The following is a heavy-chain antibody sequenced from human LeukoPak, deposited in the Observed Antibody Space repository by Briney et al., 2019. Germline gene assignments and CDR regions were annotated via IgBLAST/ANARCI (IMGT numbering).Heavy chain of an antibody. CDR2: VIAIFGRV. CDR3: AIDVGELLTY. J-gene: IGHJ4*02. CDR1: RGTFSSYG. Sequence: ASVKVSCKASRGTFSSYGISWVRQAPGQGLEWMGGVIAIFGRVKYGQKFQGRVTMTEDTSTDTAYMELSSLRSEDTAVYYCAIDVGELLTYWGQGTLVTVSS. D-gene: IGHD1-26*01. V-gene: IGHV1-69*06.